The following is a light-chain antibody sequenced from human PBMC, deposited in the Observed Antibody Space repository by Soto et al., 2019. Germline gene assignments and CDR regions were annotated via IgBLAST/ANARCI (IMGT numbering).Light chain of an antibody. Sequence: DTQLTPSPSTLSASVGDRVTITCRASQSIRSWLAWYQQKPGKAAELLIYKGSSVESGVPSRFSGSGSGTGFTLTISSLQPDDFATNYCQQYNSYSWTFGQGTKVDI. J-gene: IGKJ1*01. CDR3: QQYNSYSWT. V-gene: IGKV1-5*03. CDR1: QSIRSW. CDR2: KGS.